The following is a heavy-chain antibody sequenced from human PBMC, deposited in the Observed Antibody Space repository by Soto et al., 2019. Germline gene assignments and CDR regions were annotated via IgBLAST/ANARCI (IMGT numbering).Heavy chain of an antibody. D-gene: IGHD3-3*01. Sequence: GGSLRLSCAASGFTFSSYAMSWVRQAPGEGLEWVSAISGSGGSTYYADSVKGRFTISRDNSKNTLYLQMNSLRAEDTAVYYCAKPTYYDFWSGYAFDIWGQGTMVTVSS. J-gene: IGHJ3*02. CDR2: ISGSGGST. CDR3: AKPTYYDFWSGYAFDI. CDR1: GFTFSSYA. V-gene: IGHV3-23*01.